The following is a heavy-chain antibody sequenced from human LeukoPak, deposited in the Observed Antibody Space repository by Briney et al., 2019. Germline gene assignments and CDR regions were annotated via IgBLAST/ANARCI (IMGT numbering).Heavy chain of an antibody. D-gene: IGHD3-10*01. V-gene: IGHV3-53*01. Sequence: GGSLRLSCAASGFTVSSNYMSWVRQAPGKGLEWVSVIYSGGSTYYADSVKGRFTISRDNSKNTLYLQMNSLGAEDTAVYYCASTMVRGVIPRLDYWGQGTLVTVSS. CDR3: ASTMVRGVIPRLDY. CDR1: GFTVSSNY. CDR2: IYSGGST. J-gene: IGHJ4*02.